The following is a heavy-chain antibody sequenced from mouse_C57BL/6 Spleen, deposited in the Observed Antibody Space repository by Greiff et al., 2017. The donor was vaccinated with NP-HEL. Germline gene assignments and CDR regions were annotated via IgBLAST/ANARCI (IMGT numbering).Heavy chain of an antibody. J-gene: IGHJ3*01. Sequence: EVMLVESGGGLVKPGASLKLSCAASGFTFSSYAMSWVRQTPEQRLEWVATISAGGSYTYYPDNVKDRFTFSRDNAKNNQYLQMSQLKSEDTAMYCGASEGAGYGSWFAYWGQGTLVTVSA. V-gene: IGHV5-4*03. D-gene: IGHD3-2*02. CDR3: ASEGAGYGSWFAY. CDR1: GFTFSSYA. CDR2: ISAGGSYT.